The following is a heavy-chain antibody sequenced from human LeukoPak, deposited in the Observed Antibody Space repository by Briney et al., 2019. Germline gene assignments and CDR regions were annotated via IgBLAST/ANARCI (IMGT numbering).Heavy chain of an antibody. CDR1: GGSFSGYY. Sequence: SETLSLTCAVYGGSFSGYYWSWIRRPPGKGLEWIGEINHSGSTNYNPSLKSRVTISVDTSKNQFSLKLSSVTAADTAVYYCAKGRSGSYYNSYGMDVWGKGTTVTVSS. J-gene: IGHJ6*04. CDR2: INHSGST. CDR3: AKGRSGSYYNSYGMDV. D-gene: IGHD3-10*01. V-gene: IGHV4-34*01.